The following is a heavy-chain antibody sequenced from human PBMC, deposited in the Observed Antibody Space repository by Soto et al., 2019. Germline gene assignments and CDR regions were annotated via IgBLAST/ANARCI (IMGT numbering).Heavy chain of an antibody. J-gene: IGHJ6*02. CDR3: ARGKPRVSSSSWQEEDYYYYGMDV. D-gene: IGHD6-13*01. Sequence: QVQLVESGGGVVQPGRSLRLSCAASGFTFSSYGMHWVRQAPGKGLEWLAVIWYDGSNKYYADSVKGRFTISRDNSKNTLYLQMNSLRAEDTAVYYCARGKPRVSSSSWQEEDYYYYGMDVWGQGTTVTVSS. CDR1: GFTFSSYG. V-gene: IGHV3-33*01. CDR2: IWYDGSNK.